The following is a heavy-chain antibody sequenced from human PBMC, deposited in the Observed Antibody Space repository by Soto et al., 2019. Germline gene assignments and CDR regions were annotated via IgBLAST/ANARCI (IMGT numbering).Heavy chain of an antibody. V-gene: IGHV1-69*13. CDR3: ARESRYCSGGSCYFLPGIDY. CDR2: TIPIFGTA. Sequence: SVEVSCKASGGTISSYAMRWVRQAPGQGLEWMGGTIPIFGTANYAQKFQGRVTITADESTSTAYMELSSLRSEDTAVYYCARESRYCSGGSCYFLPGIDYWGQGTLVTVSS. D-gene: IGHD2-15*01. J-gene: IGHJ4*02. CDR1: GGTISSYA.